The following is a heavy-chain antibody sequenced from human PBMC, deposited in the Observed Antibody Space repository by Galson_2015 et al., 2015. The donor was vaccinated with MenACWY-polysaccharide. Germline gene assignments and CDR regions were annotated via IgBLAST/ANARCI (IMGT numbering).Heavy chain of an antibody. CDR2: ISGNGDYT. CDR3: AREWIATSLHYFEY. Sequence: SLRLSCAASGFTFRDYAMSWVRQLPGKGLEWVSGISGNGDYTYYPDSVKGRFTISRDNSENTLYLQMNSLRAEDTAVYYCAREWIATSLHYFEYWGQGILVIVSS. D-gene: IGHD5-24*01. CDR1: GFTFRDYA. J-gene: IGHJ4*02. V-gene: IGHV3-23*01.